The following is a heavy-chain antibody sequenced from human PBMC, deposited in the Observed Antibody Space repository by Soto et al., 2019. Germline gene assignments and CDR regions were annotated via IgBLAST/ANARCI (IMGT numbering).Heavy chain of an antibody. CDR2: IYYSGST. V-gene: IGHV4-59*08. D-gene: IGHD2-2*01. CDR1: GGSISSYY. Sequence: QVQLQESGPGLVKPSETLSLTCTVSGGSISSYYWSWIRQPPGKGLEWIGYIYYSGSTNYNPSLKSRVTISVDTSKNQFSLKLSSVTAADTAVYYCARSFVVPAAMPYNWFDPWGQGTLVTVSS. CDR3: ARSFVVPAAMPYNWFDP. J-gene: IGHJ5*02.